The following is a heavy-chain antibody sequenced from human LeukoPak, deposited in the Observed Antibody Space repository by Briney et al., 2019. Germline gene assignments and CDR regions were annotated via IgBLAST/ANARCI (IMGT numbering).Heavy chain of an antibody. V-gene: IGHV1-69*04. CDR1: GGTFSSYA. D-gene: IGHD3-3*01. J-gene: IGHJ6*02. CDR3: ARPTLRFLEWFPRPLYYYGMDV. Sequence: SVKVSCKAPGGTFSSYAISWVRQAPGQGLEWMGRIIPIFGIANYAQKFQGRVTITADKSTSTAYMELSSLRSEDTAVYYCARPTLRFLEWFPRPLYYYGMDVWGQGTTVTVS. CDR2: IIPIFGIA.